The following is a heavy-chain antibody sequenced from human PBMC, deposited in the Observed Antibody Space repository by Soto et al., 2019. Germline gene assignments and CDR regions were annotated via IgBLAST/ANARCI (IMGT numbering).Heavy chain of an antibody. CDR3: ARDLYYSSGRYFDLDAFDI. CDR1: GYNFTSYG. CDR2: ISPHNDRT. D-gene: IGHD6-19*01. V-gene: IGHV1-18*01. J-gene: IGHJ3*02. Sequence: QVQLVQSGADVKKPGASVKVSCKASGYNFTSYGISWVRQAPGQGLEWMGWISPHNDRTKYVRRFQDRVTMTTETPTSTVYMELGSLRSDDTAVYYCARDLYYSSGRYFDLDAFDIWGQGTVVTVSS.